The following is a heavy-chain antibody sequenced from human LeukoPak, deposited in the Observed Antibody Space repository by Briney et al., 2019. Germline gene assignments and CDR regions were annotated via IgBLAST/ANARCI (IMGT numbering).Heavy chain of an antibody. CDR3: ARQRAYYGSGSYFVSNWFDP. CDR1: GGSISSGSYY. V-gene: IGHV4-61*02. Sequence: PSETLSLTCTVSGGSISSGSYYWSWIRQPAGKGLEWIGRIYTSGSTNYNPSLKSRVTISVDTSKNQFSLKLSSVTAADTAVYYCARQRAYYGSGSYFVSNWFDPWGQGTLVTVSS. D-gene: IGHD3-10*01. J-gene: IGHJ5*02. CDR2: IYTSGST.